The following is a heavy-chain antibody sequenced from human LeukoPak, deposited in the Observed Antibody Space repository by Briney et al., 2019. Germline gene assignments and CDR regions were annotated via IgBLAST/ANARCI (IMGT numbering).Heavy chain of an antibody. Sequence: SETLSLTCAVSGDSISSSNWWSWVRLPPGKGLEWIGEIYHSGSTNYHPSLKSRVTVSLDTSKNQFFLNLSSVTAADTAVYYCVRDPRDGYALDYWGQGTLVTVSS. CDR2: IYHSGST. CDR1: GDSISSSNW. J-gene: IGHJ4*02. CDR3: VRDPRDGYALDY. V-gene: IGHV4-4*02. D-gene: IGHD5-24*01.